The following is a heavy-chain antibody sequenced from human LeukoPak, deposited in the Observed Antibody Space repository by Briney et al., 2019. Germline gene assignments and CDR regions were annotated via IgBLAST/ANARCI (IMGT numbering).Heavy chain of an antibody. CDR3: ARDSPRVYYGSGSYYNALGY. CDR2: INPSGGST. J-gene: IGHJ4*02. CDR1: GYTFTSYY. Sequence: GASVKVSCKASGYTFTSYYMHWVRQAPGQGLEWMGIINPSGGSTSYAQKFQGRVTMTRGTSTSTVYMELSSLRSEDTTVYYCARDSPRVYYGSGSYYNALGYWGQGTLVTVSS. D-gene: IGHD3-10*01. V-gene: IGHV1-46*01.